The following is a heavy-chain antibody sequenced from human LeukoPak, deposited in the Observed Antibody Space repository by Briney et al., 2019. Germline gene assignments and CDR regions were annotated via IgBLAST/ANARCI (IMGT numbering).Heavy chain of an antibody. V-gene: IGHV3-66*01. CDR3: AKDEYYDYVWGSYPLGP. J-gene: IGHJ5*02. Sequence: GGSLRLSCAASEFSVGSNYMTWVRQAPGKGLEWVPLIYSGGSTYYADSVKGRFTISRDNSKNTLYLQMNSLRAEDTAVYYCAKDEYYDYVWGSYPLGPWGQGTLVTVSS. D-gene: IGHD3-16*02. CDR1: EFSVGSNY. CDR2: IYSGGST.